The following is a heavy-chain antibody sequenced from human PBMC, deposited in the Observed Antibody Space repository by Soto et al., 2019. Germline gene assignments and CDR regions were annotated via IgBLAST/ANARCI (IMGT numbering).Heavy chain of an antibody. CDR1: GYTFTSYA. D-gene: IGHD3-16*02. CDR3: ARPGDGDYDYIWGSYRLDYFDY. J-gene: IGHJ4*02. Sequence: GASVKVSCKASGYTFTSYAMHWVRQAPGQRLEWMGWINAGNGNTKYSQKFQGRVTITRDTSASTAYMELSSLRSEDTAVYYCARPGDGDYDYIWGSYRLDYFDYWGQGTLVTVSS. CDR2: INAGNGNT. V-gene: IGHV1-3*01.